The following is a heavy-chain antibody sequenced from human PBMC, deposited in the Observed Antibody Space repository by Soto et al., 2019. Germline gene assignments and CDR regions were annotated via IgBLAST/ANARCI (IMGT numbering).Heavy chain of an antibody. CDR3: ARVHGSSGYLISYYFDY. CDR2: ISSSSSYT. CDR1: GFTFSDYY. Sequence: QVQLVESGGGLVKPGGSLRLSCAASGFTFSDYYMSWIRQAPGKGLEWVSYISSSSSYTNYADSVKGRFTISRDNAKNSLYLQMNSLRAEDTAVYYCARVHGSSGYLISYYFDYWGQGTLVTVSS. J-gene: IGHJ4*02. V-gene: IGHV3-11*06. D-gene: IGHD3-22*01.